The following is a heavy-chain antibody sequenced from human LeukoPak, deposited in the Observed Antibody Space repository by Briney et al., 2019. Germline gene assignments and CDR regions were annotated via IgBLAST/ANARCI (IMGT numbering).Heavy chain of an antibody. V-gene: IGHV3-48*02. CDR3: ARDSGYAGASDI. CDR2: ISSTSSTI. CDR1: GFSFSSYS. D-gene: IGHD3-9*01. J-gene: IGHJ3*02. Sequence: PGGSLRLSCAASGFSFSSYSMHWVRQAPGKGVEGVSYISSTSSTIYYADSVKGRFTISRDNAKNSLDVQFNSLRDEDMAVYYCARDSGYAGASDIWGQGTMVTVSS.